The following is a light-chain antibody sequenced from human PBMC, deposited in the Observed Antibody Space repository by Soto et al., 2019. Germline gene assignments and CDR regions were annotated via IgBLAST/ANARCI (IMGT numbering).Light chain of an antibody. J-gene: IGLJ1*01. V-gene: IGLV3-21*04. Sequence: SYELTQPPSVSVAPGKTARITCGGNNIGSKSVHWYQQKPGQAPVLVIYYDSDRPSGIPERFSGSNSGNTATLTISRVEAGDEEDYYCQVWDSSSDPLYVFGTGTKVTVL. CDR1: NIGSKS. CDR2: YDS. CDR3: QVWDSSSDPLYV.